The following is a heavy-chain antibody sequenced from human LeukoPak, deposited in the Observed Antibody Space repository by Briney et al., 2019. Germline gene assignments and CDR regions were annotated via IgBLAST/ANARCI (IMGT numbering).Heavy chain of an antibody. V-gene: IGHV1-18*01. J-gene: IGHJ6*02. Sequence: TNYAQKLQGRVTMTTDTSTSTAYMELRSLRSDDTAVYYCARERRITIFGVVINVMAGMDVWGQGTTVTVSS. CDR2: T. CDR3: ARERRITIFGVVINVMAGMDV. D-gene: IGHD3-3*01.